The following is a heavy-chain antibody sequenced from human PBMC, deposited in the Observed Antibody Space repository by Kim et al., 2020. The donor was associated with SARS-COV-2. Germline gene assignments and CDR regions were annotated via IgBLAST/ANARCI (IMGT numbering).Heavy chain of an antibody. CDR1: GFSFSSYA. CDR2: ISGSGGST. CDR3: AKDLPGVVRSALNYDFDY. J-gene: IGHJ4*02. Sequence: GGSLRLSCAASGFSFSSYAMSWVRQAPGKGLEWVSAISGSGGSTYYADSVKGRFTISRDNSKNTLYLQMNSLRAEDTAVYYCAKDLPGVVRSALNYDFDYWGQGTLVTVSS. V-gene: IGHV3-23*01. D-gene: IGHD1-7*01.